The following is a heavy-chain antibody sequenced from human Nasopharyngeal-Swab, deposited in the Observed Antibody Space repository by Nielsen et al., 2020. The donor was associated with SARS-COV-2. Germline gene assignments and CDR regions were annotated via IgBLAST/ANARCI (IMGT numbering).Heavy chain of an antibody. CDR3: ARAQVAYSYGYPWFDP. D-gene: IGHD5-18*01. V-gene: IGHV3-7*03. J-gene: IGHJ5*02. CDR2: IKQDGSEE. Sequence: WIRQPPGKGLEWVANIKQDGSEEYYVDSVKGRFTISRDNAKNSLYLQMNSLRAEDTAVYYCARAQVAYSYGYPWFDPWGQGTLVTVSS.